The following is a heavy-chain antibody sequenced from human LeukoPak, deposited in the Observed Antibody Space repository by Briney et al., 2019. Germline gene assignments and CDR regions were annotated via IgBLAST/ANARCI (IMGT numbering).Heavy chain of an antibody. J-gene: IGHJ6*02. CDR2: IKSDGSET. V-gene: IGHV3-74*01. Sequence: GGSLRLSCAASGFTFSSYWMHWVRQAPGKGLMWVSRIKSDGSETSYADSVRGRFTISRDNARNTLYLQMNSLRPEDTAIYYCASDRVFYGLDVWGQGTTVTVSS. CDR1: GFTFSSYW. CDR3: ASDRVFYGLDV.